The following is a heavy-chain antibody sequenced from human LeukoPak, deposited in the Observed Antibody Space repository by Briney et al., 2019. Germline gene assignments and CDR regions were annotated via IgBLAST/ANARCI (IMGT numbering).Heavy chain of an antibody. J-gene: IGHJ4*02. V-gene: IGHV4-59*01. D-gene: IGHD2-15*01. CDR1: GGSISSYY. Sequence: SETLSLTCTVSGGSISSYYWSWIRQPPGTGREWIGYIYYSGSTNYNPSLKSRVTISVDTSKNQFSLKLSSVTAADTAVYYCARALGGCSGGSCGYYFDYWGQGTLVTVSS. CDR3: ARALGGCSGGSCGYYFDY. CDR2: IYYSGST.